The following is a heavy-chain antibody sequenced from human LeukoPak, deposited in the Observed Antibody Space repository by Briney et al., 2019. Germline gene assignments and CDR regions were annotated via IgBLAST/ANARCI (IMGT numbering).Heavy chain of an antibody. CDR2: IKQDGSEK. J-gene: IGHJ4*02. V-gene: IGHV3-7*01. CDR1: GFTFSSYW. CDR3: AMAYSSGWNTFDY. D-gene: IGHD6-19*01. Sequence: PGGSLRLSCAASGFTFSSYWMSWVRQAPGKGLEWVANIKQDGSEKFYVDSVKGRFTISRDNAKNSLYLQMNSLRAEDSAVYYCAMAYSSGWNTFDYWGKGTLVTVSS.